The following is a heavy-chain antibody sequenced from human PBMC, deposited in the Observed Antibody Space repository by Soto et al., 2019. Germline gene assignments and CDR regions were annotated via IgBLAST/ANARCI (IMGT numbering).Heavy chain of an antibody. CDR1: GFTTSRLA. CDR3: AKDQTPGYAADWAVGYYFHV. V-gene: IGHV3-23*01. J-gene: IGHJ4*02. D-gene: IGHD3-9*01. CDR2: ISSSGGRT. Sequence: EVQLLESGGGLVQPGGSLRLSCALSGFTTSRLAMSWVRQAPGKGLEWVSAISSSGGRTYYAESVKGRFTISRDTSKNTLYRQMHSLRSEDTVVYYCAKDQTPGYAADWAVGYYFHVWGQGTLVTVS.